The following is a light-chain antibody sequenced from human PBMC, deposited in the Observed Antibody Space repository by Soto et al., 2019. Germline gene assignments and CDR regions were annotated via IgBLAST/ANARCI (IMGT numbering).Light chain of an antibody. J-gene: IGLJ2*01. V-gene: IGLV2-8*01. CDR3: SSYGGANTVV. Sequence: QSVLTQPPSASGSPGQSVTISGTGTSNDVGGYNYVSWYQQHPGKAPKLMIHEVSKRPSGVPDRFSGSKSGNTASLTVSGLLTEDEADYYCSSYGGANTVVFGGGTKLTVL. CDR2: EVS. CDR1: SNDVGGYNY.